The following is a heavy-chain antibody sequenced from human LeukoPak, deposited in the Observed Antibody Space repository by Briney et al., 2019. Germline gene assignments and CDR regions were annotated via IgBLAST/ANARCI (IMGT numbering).Heavy chain of an antibody. V-gene: IGHV3-9*01. J-gene: IGHJ5*02. Sequence: GGSLRLSCAASGFTFDDYAMHWVRQAPGKGLEWVSVISWNSGSIGYADSVKGRFTISRDNAKNSLYLQMNSLRAEDTALYYCAKTRSSTANWFDPWGQGTLVTVSS. CDR1: GFTFDDYA. CDR3: AKTRSSTANWFDP. D-gene: IGHD6-13*01. CDR2: ISWNSGSI.